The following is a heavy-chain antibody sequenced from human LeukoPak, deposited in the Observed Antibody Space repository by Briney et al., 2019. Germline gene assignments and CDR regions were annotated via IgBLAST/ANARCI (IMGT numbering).Heavy chain of an antibody. CDR1: GFTFSSYS. Sequence: GGSLRLSCAAPGFTFSSYSMNWVRQAPGKGLEWVSSISSSSSYIYYADSVKGRFTISRDNAKNSLYLQMNSLRAEDTAVYYCARDGGVVPAPFDPWGQGTLVTVSS. V-gene: IGHV3-21*01. D-gene: IGHD2-2*01. CDR2: ISSSSSYI. J-gene: IGHJ5*02. CDR3: ARDGGVVPAPFDP.